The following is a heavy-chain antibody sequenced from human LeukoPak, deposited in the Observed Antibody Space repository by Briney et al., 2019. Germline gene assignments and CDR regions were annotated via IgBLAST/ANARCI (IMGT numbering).Heavy chain of an antibody. CDR2: IGNSGSDT. Sequence: GGSLRLSCAASGFTFVTYAMSWVRQAPGKGLEWVATIGNSGSDTYYTDSVKGRFAISRDNSKNTLYLQMNSLTAEDTAVYYCAQRYYYLNYWGQGTLVTVSS. D-gene: IGHD2-15*01. CDR3: AQRYYYLNY. V-gene: IGHV3-23*05. J-gene: IGHJ4*02. CDR1: GFTFVTYA.